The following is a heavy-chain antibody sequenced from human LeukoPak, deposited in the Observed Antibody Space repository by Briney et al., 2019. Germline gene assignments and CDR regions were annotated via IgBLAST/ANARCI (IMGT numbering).Heavy chain of an antibody. D-gene: IGHD3-22*01. CDR1: AGSIRSATYH. J-gene: IGHJ5*01. CDR2: IYTSGNT. V-gene: IGHV4-61*02. CDR3: ARGVPSSYYDSSGYS. Sequence: SQTLSLTCTVSAGSIRSATYHWNWIRQSAGKGLEWIGRIYTSGNTNYNPSLNNRVTMSVDTSKSQFSLQLSSVTAADTAVYYCARGVPSSYYDSSGYSWGHGTLVTVSS.